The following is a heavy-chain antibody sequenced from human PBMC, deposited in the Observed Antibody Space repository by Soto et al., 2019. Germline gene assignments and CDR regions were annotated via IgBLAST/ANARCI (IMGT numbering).Heavy chain of an antibody. Sequence: QVQLVESGGGVVQPGRSLRLSCAASGITFSSYGMHWVRQAPGKGLEWVAVISYDGSNKYYADSLKGRFTISRDNSKNTLYLGMNSLRAEDTSVYYCAKVDCSSPSCDPYYYYGMDVWSHGTTVTFSS. V-gene: IGHV3-30*18. CDR2: ISYDGSNK. J-gene: IGHJ6*02. CDR3: AKVDCSSPSCDPYYYYGMDV. CDR1: GITFSSYG. D-gene: IGHD2-2*01.